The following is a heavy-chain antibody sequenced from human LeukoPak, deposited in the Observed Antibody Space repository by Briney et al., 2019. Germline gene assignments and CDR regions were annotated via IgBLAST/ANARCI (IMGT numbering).Heavy chain of an antibody. CDR2: IYYSGST. Sequence: SETLSLTCSVSGGSISSSNYYWGWIRQPPGKGLEWIGSIYYSGSTYYNPSLKSRVTISVDTSKNQFSLTLNSVTAADTAVYYCARESHGWLFRGLADFWGQGTLVTVSS. D-gene: IGHD3-22*01. J-gene: IGHJ4*02. CDR3: ARESHGWLFRGLADF. CDR1: GGSISSSNYY. V-gene: IGHV4-39*07.